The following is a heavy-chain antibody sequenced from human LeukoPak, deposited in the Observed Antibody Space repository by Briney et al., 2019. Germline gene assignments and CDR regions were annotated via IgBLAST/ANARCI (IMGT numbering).Heavy chain of an antibody. CDR2: IYYSGST. CDR3: ARDYGDYLSYFDY. Sequence: PSETLSLTCTVSGGSISSGDYYWSWIRQPPGTGLEWIGYIYYSGSTYYNPSLKSRVTISVDTSKNQFSLKLSSVTAADTAVYYCARDYGDYLSYFDYWGQGTLVTVSS. J-gene: IGHJ4*02. CDR1: GGSISSGDYY. D-gene: IGHD4-17*01. V-gene: IGHV4-30-4*02.